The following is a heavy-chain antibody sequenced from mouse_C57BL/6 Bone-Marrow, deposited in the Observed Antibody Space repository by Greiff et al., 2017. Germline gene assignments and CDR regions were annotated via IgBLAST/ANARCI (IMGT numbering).Heavy chain of an antibody. D-gene: IGHD1-1*02. CDR1: GFTFSDYG. V-gene: IGHV5-17*01. Sequence: EVQRVESGGGLVKPGGSLKLSCAASGFTFSDYGMHWVRQAPEKGLEWVAYISSGSSTIYYADTVKGRFTISRDNAKNTLFLQMTSLRSEDTAMXDCAGNHMVGGCYYAMDYWGQGTSVTVSS. J-gene: IGHJ4*01. CDR3: AGNHMVGGCYYAMDY. CDR2: ISSGSSTI.